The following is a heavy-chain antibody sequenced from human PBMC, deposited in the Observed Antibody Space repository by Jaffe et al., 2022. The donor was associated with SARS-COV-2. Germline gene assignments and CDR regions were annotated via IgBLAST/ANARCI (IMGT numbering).Heavy chain of an antibody. V-gene: IGHV4-59*01. J-gene: IGHJ6*03. CDR3: ARGGYGGWYGNYYYYMDV. Sequence: QVQLQESGPGLVKPSETLSLTCTVSGGSISSYYWSWIRQPPGKGLEWIGYIYYSGSTNYNPSLKSRVTISVDTSKNQFSLKLSSVTAADTAVYYCARGGYGGWYGNYYYYMDVWGKGTTVTVSS. CDR2: IYYSGST. D-gene: IGHD6-19*01. CDR1: GGSISSYY.